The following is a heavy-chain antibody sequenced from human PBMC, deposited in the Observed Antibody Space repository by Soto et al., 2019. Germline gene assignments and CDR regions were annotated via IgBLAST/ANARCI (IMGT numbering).Heavy chain of an antibody. CDR3: ARGYKVGVGATCDDY. J-gene: IGHJ4*02. D-gene: IGHD1-26*01. Sequence: VQLQESGPGLVEPSGTLSLTCAVSGGSISSSNWWSWVRQPPGKGLEWIGEIYHSGSTNYNPSLKSRVTIAVDKSRNQCSLKLSPVTAADTAVYYCARGYKVGVGATCDDYWGQGTLVTVSS. CDR1: GGSISSSNW. V-gene: IGHV4-4*02. CDR2: IYHSGST.